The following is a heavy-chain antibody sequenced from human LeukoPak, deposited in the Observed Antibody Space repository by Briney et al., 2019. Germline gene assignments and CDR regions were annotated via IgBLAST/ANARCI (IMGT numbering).Heavy chain of an antibody. V-gene: IGHV1-8*01. CDR3: AAYARPHYYYYMDV. Sequence: VASVKASCKASGYTFTSYDINWVRQATGQGLEWMGWMNPNSGNTGYAQKFQGRVTMTRNTSISTAYMELSRLRSEDTAVYYCAAYARPHYYYYMDVWGKGTTVTVSS. J-gene: IGHJ6*03. D-gene: IGHD6-6*01. CDR2: MNPNSGNT. CDR1: GYTFTSYD.